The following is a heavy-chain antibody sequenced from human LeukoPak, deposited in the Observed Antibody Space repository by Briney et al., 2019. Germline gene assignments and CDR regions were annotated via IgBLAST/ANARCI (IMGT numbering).Heavy chain of an antibody. CDR3: ARRGGGDRNYYYYGMDV. V-gene: IGHV4-59*08. CDR2: IYYSGST. D-gene: IGHD2-21*01. CDR1: GGSISSYY. J-gene: IGHJ6*02. Sequence: SETLSLNCTVSGGSISSYYWSWIRQPPGKGLEWIGYIYYSGSTNYNPSLKSRVTISVDTSKNQFSLKLSSVTAADTAVYYCARRGGGDRNYYYYGMDVWGQGTTVTVSS.